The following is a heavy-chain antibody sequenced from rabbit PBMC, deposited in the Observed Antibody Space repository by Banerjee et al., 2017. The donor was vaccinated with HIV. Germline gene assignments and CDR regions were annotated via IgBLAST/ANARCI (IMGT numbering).Heavy chain of an antibody. CDR1: GIDFSSYYY. V-gene: IGHV1S43*01. Sequence: QQQLEESGGGLVKPGGTLTLTCKVSGIDFSSYYYMCWVRQAPGKGLELIGCIYISSGSTWYASWVNGRFTISRSTSLNTVDLKMTSLTAADTATYFCARDRAGTGGFQFDLWGPGTLVTVS. J-gene: IGHJ4*01. D-gene: IGHD7-1*01. CDR3: ARDRAGTGGFQFDL. CDR2: IYISSGST.